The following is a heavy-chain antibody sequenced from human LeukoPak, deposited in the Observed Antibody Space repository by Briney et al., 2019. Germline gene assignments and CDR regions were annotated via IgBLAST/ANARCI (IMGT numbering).Heavy chain of an antibody. CDR3: ARSPVGTNFDY. CDR2: IYYSGST. Sequence: SETLSLTCTVSGGPISSYYWSWIRQPPGKGLEWIGYIYYSGSTNYNPSLKSRVTISVDTSKNQFSLKLSSVTAADTAVYYCARSPVGTNFDYWGQGTLVTVSS. J-gene: IGHJ4*02. CDR1: GGPISSYY. D-gene: IGHD3/OR15-3a*01. V-gene: IGHV4-59*01.